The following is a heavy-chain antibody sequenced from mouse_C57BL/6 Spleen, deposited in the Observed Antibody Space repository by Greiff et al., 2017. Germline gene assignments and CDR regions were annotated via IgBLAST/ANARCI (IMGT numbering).Heavy chain of an antibody. V-gene: IGHV5-17*01. CDR3: ARSDGYIDY. CDR1: GFPFSDSG. J-gene: IGHJ2*01. CDR2: ISSGSSTI. Sequence: EVQLVESGGVLVKPGGSLKLSCAASGFPFSDSGLHWVRQAPEQGLAWVAYISSGSSTIYYADTVKGRFTISSDTAKNTLFLQMTSLRSEDTAMYYCARSDGYIDYWGQGTTLTVSS. D-gene: IGHD2-3*01.